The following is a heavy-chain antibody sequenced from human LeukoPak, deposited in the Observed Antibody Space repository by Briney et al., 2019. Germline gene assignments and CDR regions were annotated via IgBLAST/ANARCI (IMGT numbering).Heavy chain of an antibody. CDR2: ISYDGRNI. V-gene: IGHV3-30*18. D-gene: IGHD2-2*01. J-gene: IGHJ4*02. CDR1: GFTFNNYG. CDR3: AKGPLRGTAAAIDY. Sequence: GGSLRLSCAASGFTFNNYGMHWVRKAPGKGLEWVAVISYDGRNIHYPDSVKGRFTISRDISTDTLWLQMDSLRTEDTAVYYCAKGPLRGTAAAIDYWGQGTLVTVSS.